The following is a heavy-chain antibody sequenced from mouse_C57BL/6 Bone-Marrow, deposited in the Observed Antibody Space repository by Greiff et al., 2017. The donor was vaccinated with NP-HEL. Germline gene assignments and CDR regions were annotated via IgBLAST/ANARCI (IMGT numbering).Heavy chain of an antibody. Sequence: EVKLVESGGGLVKPGGSLKLSCAASGFTFSSYAMSWVRQTPEKRLEWVATISDGGSYTYYPDNVKGRFTISRDNAKNNLDLQKSQLKSEDTAMYYCARGDYGSSYGFAYWGQGTLVTVSA. CDR3: ARGDYGSSYGFAY. V-gene: IGHV5-4*03. D-gene: IGHD1-1*01. CDR2: ISDGGSYT. J-gene: IGHJ3*01. CDR1: GFTFSSYA.